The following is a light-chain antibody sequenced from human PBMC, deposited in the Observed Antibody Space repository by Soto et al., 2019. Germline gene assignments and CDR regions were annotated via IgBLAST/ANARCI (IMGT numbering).Light chain of an antibody. V-gene: IGKV1-5*03. CDR3: QQYHLQSP. CDR2: KAS. J-gene: IGKJ3*01. CDR1: QNISSW. Sequence: DIQMTQSPSTRSAFVGDRVTIACRASQNISSWLAWYQQKPGKAPKILIYKASTSESGAPARFSGSGSGTEFSLNISSLQPDDFSTYYCQQYHLQSPFGPGTKVDL.